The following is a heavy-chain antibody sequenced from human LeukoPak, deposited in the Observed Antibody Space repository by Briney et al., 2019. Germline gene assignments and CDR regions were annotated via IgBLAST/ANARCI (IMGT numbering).Heavy chain of an antibody. CDR2: INHSGST. Sequence: SETLSLTCAVYGGSFSGYYWSWTRQPPGKGLEWIGEINHSGSTNYNPSLKSRVTISVDTSKNQFSLKLSSVAAADTAVYYRARGGAGSVPAAYNWFDPWGQGTLVTVSS. J-gene: IGHJ5*02. V-gene: IGHV4-34*01. CDR3: ARGGAGSVPAAYNWFDP. CDR1: GGSFSGYY. D-gene: IGHD2-2*01.